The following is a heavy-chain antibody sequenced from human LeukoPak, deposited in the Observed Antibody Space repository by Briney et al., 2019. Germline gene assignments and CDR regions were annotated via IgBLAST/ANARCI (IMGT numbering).Heavy chain of an antibody. J-gene: IGHJ6*02. Sequence: LSQILSLTCAISGDSVSSNSAAWNWIRQSPSRGLEWLGRTYYRSKWYNDYAVSVKSRITINPDTSRNQFSLQLNSVTPEDTAVYYCARDLLVGATFYGYYYYGMDVWGQGTTVTVSS. V-gene: IGHV6-1*01. CDR2: TYYRSKWYN. D-gene: IGHD1-26*01. CDR3: ARDLLVGATFYGYYYYGMDV. CDR1: GDSVSSNSAA.